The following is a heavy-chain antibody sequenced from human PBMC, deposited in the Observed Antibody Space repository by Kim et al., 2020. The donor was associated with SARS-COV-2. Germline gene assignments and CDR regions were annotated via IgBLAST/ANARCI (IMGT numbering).Heavy chain of an antibody. D-gene: IGHD3-3*01. V-gene: IGHV3-21*01. CDR3: ARECYDFWSGYYTYYGMDV. Sequence: GGSLRLSCAASGFTFSSYSMNWVRQAPGKGLEWVSSISSSSSYIYYADSVKGRFTISRDNAKNSLYLQMNSLRAEDTAVYYCARECYDFWSGYYTYYGMDVWGQGTTVTVSS. CDR2: ISSSSSYI. CDR1: GFTFSSYS. J-gene: IGHJ6*02.